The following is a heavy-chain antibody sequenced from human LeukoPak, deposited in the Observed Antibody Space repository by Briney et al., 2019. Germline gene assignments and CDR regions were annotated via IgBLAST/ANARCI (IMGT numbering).Heavy chain of an antibody. D-gene: IGHD2-21*02. CDR1: GYSFTTYW. J-gene: IGHJ3*02. CDR2: IYPGDSDT. V-gene: IGHV5-51*01. Sequence: GESLKISCTASGYSFTTYWIGWVRQMPGKGLEWMGIIYPGDSDTRYSPSFQGQVTISADKSISTAYLQRSSLKASDTAIYHCARWVTADRGKKDAFDIWGQGTMVTVSS. CDR3: ARWVTADRGKKDAFDI.